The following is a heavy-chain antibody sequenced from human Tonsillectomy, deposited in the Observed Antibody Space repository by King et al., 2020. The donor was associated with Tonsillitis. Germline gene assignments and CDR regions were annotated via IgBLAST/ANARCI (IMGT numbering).Heavy chain of an antibody. Sequence: VQLVESGGGRVKPGGSLRLSCAASGFTFSSDSMSWVRQAPGKGLEWVSSITSSSNYIYYADSGKGRFTLSRDNAKNSLYLQMNSLRAEDTAVYYCARVALGMIVVATDYYFDYWGQGTLDTVSS. CDR1: GFTFSSDS. CDR2: ITSSSNYI. CDR3: ARVALGMIVVATDYYFDY. D-gene: IGHD3-22*01. V-gene: IGHV3-21*01. J-gene: IGHJ4*02.